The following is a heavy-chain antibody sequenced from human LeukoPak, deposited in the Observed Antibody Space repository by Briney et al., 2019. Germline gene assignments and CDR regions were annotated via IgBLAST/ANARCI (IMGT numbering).Heavy chain of an antibody. Sequence: SETLSLTCSVSGGSISSSSYYCGWIRQPPGKGLEWIGTIWYSGSTYYNPSLKSRVSIAVDTSKNQFSLKLSSVAAANTTVYCYARHRPSDYGFWFDYWGQGALVTVSS. D-gene: IGHD3/OR15-3a*01. J-gene: IGHJ4*02. CDR2: IWYSGST. V-gene: IGHV4-39*01. CDR3: ARHRPSDYGFWFDY. CDR1: GGSISSSSYY.